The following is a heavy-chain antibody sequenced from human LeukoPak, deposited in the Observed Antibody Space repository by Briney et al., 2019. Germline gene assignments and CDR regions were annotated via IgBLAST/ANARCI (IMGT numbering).Heavy chain of an antibody. J-gene: IGHJ5*02. Sequence: SETLSLTCAVYGGSFSGYYWSRIRQPPGKGLEWIGEINHSGSTNYNPSLKSRVTISVDTSKNQFSLKLSSVTAADTAVYYCARGSLGYCSSTSCYTAYNWNYFLSWGQGTLVTVSS. V-gene: IGHV4-34*01. CDR3: ARGSLGYCSSTSCYTAYNWNYFLS. CDR1: GGSFSGYY. CDR2: INHSGST. D-gene: IGHD2-2*02.